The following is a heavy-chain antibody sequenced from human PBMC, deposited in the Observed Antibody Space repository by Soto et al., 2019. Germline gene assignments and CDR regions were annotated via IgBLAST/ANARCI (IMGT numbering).Heavy chain of an antibody. V-gene: IGHV3-21*01. J-gene: IGHJ6*03. D-gene: IGHD3-3*01. Sequence: GGSLRLSCAASGFTFSSHSMNWVRQATGKGLEWVSSISSSSSYIYYADSVKGRFTISRDNAKNSLYLQMNSLRAEDTAVYYCARGITIFGVVPKYYYYYMDVWGKGTTVTVSS. CDR2: ISSSSSYI. CDR1: GFTFSSHS. CDR3: ARGITIFGVVPKYYYYYMDV.